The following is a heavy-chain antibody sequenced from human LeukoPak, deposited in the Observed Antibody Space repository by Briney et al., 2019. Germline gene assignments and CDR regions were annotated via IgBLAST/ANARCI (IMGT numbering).Heavy chain of an antibody. D-gene: IGHD2-2*01. Sequence: GGSLRLSCAASGNYWMHWVRQAPGKGLVWVSHINSDGSWTSYADSVKGRFTISKDNAKNTVYLQMNNLRAEDTAVYYCISFYETYWGRGTLVTVS. V-gene: IGHV3-74*01. CDR1: GNYW. CDR2: INSDGSWT. J-gene: IGHJ4*02. CDR3: ISFYETY.